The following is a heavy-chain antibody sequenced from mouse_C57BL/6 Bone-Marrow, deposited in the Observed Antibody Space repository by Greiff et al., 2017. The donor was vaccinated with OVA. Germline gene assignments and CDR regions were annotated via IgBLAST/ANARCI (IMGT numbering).Heavy chain of an antibody. CDR1: GSTFTDYE. Sequence: QVQLQQQSGAELVRPGASVTLSCKASGSTFTDYEMHWVKQTPVHGLEWIGAIDPETGGTASNQKFRGKAILTADKSSSTAYMELRSLTSEDAAVYYCTRGYSNYYAMDYWGQGTSVTVSS. V-gene: IGHV1-15*01. CDR2: IDPETGGT. CDR3: TRGYSNYYAMDY. J-gene: IGHJ4*01. D-gene: IGHD2-5*01.